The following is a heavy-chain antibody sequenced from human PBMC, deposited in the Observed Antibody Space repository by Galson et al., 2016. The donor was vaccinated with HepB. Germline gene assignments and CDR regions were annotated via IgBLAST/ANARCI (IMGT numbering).Heavy chain of an antibody. CDR1: GFTFSSYA. Sequence: SLRLSCAASGFTFSSYAMTWVRQAPGKGLEWVSGISGSGGETYYADSVKGRFTISRDNSKNTLNLQMSSLRGEDTAVYYWASVRCGTRCYYAMDVWGQGTTVTVS. CDR2: ISGSGGET. D-gene: IGHD3/OR15-3a*01. V-gene: IGHV3-23*01. J-gene: IGHJ6*02. CDR3: ASVRCGTRCYYAMDV.